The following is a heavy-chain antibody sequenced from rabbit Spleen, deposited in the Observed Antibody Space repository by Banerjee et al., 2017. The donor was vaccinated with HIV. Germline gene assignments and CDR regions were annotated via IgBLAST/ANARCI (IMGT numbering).Heavy chain of an antibody. V-gene: IGHV1S47*01. D-gene: IGHD8-1*01. CDR2: IVPIFGVT. Sequence: QEQLVESGGGLVQPEGSLTLTCKAAGFDFSTYSMSWVRQAPGKGLEWIGYIVPIFGVTYYANWVNGRFTISSHNAQNTLFLQLSSLTAADTATYFCVRDSGSSFSSYGMDLWGQGTLVTVS. J-gene: IGHJ6*01. CDR1: GFDFSTYS. CDR3: VRDSGSSFSSYGMDL.